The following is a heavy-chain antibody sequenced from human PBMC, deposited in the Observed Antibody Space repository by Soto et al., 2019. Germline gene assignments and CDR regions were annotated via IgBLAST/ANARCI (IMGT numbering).Heavy chain of an antibody. CDR3: AKEYRRGYAIPEKRANYYYGMDV. J-gene: IGHJ6*02. Sequence: GGSLRLSCAASGFTFSSYGMHWVRQAPGKGLEWVAVISYDGSNKYYADSVKGRFTISRDNSKNTLYLQMNSLRAEDTAVYYCAKEYRRGYAIPEKRANYYYGMDVWGQGTTVTVSS. CDR1: GFTFSSYG. V-gene: IGHV3-30*18. D-gene: IGHD2-8*01. CDR2: ISYDGSNK.